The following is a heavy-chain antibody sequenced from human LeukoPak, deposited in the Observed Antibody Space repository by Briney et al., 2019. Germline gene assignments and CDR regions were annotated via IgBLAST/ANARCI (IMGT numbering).Heavy chain of an antibody. CDR3: ASEYKYDSSGANAFDI. CDR2: IHPNTGGT. J-gene: IGHJ3*02. V-gene: IGHV1-2*02. CDR1: GYTFTDYY. Sequence: ASVKVSCKASGYTFTDYYIHWVRQAPGHGLEWMGWIHPNTGGTKYAQKFQGRVTMTRDTSSSTAYMELSSLRSADTAVYYCASEYKYDSSGANAFDIWGQGTMVTVSS. D-gene: IGHD3-22*01.